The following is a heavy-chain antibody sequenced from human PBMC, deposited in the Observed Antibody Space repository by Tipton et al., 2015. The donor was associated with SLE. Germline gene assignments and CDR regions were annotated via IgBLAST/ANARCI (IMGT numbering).Heavy chain of an antibody. CDR1: GYTFTSYY. CDR2: INPSGGST. D-gene: IGHD3-3*01. J-gene: IGHJ4*02. Sequence: QVQLVQSGAEVKKPGASVKVSCKASGYTFTSYYMHWARQAPGQGLEWMGIINPSGGSTSYAQKFQGRVTMTRDTSTSTVYMELSSLRSEDTAVYYCAREVAFGVPISWGQGTLVTVSS. CDR3: AREVAFGVPIS. V-gene: IGHV1-46*01.